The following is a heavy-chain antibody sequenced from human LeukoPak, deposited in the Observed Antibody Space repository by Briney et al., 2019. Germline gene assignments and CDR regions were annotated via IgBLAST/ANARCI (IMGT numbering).Heavy chain of an antibody. CDR2: IRSKANSYAT. V-gene: IGHV3-73*01. CDR3: TRTSHDYYYYYMDV. J-gene: IGHJ6*03. CDR1: GFTFSSYA. Sequence: GGSLRLSCAASGFTFSSYAMHWVRQASGKGLEWVGRIRSKANSYATAYAASVKGRFTIPRDDSKNTAYLQMNSLKTEDTAVYYCTRTSHDYYYYYMDVWGKGTTVTVSS.